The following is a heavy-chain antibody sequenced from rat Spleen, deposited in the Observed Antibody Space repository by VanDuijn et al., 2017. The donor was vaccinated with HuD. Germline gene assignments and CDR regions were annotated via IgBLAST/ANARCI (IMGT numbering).Heavy chain of an antibody. V-gene: IGHV5-29*01. CDR2: ISSDGSNT. CDR1: GFTFSDFF. J-gene: IGHJ3*01. Sequence: EVQLVESDGGLVQPGRSLKLSCAASGFTFSDFFMAWVRQAPAKGLEWVATISSDGSNTYYRDSVKGRFTISRDNAKSTLFLQMDSLRSDDTATYYCARQDTSGYSNWFTYWGQGTLVTVSS. D-gene: IGHD4-3*01. CDR3: ARQDTSGYSNWFTY.